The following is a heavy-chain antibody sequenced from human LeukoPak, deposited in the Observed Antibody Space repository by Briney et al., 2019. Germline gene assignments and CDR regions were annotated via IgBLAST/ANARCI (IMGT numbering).Heavy chain of an antibody. Sequence: SETLSLTCTVSGGSISSYYWSWIRQPPGKELEWIGYIYYSGSSNYNPSLKSRVSMSVDTSKNQFSLNLSSVTAADTAVYYCARDLSLGGFAPWGQGTLVTVSS. CDR1: GGSISSYY. CDR2: IYYSGSS. V-gene: IGHV4-59*01. CDR3: ARDLSLGGFAP. J-gene: IGHJ5*02.